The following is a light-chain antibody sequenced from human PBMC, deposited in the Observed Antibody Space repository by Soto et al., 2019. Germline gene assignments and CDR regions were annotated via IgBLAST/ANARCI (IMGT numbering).Light chain of an antibody. V-gene: IGKV3-20*01. CDR1: QSVSSRS. CDR3: QLVYSTVFT. CDR2: GAS. Sequence: IVLTQSPGTLSLSPGERATLSCRASQSVSSRSLAWYQQKGGQAPRLRIYGASRRATCLPDRFSGSGSGTDFRLTLCSLHRAYFATLHCQLVYSTVFTLGGGTK. J-gene: IGKJ4*01.